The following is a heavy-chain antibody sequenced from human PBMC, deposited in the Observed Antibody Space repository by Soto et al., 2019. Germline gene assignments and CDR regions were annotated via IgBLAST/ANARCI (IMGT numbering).Heavy chain of an antibody. CDR2: ISGSGGST. CDR3: AKLRGSYYLDAFDI. D-gene: IGHD1-26*01. V-gene: IGHV3-23*01. Sequence: GSLLLACSASGFTFSSYAMSWVRQAAGKGLEWVSAISGSGGSTYYADSVKGRFTISRDDSKNTLYLQMNSLRAEDTAVYYSAKLRGSYYLDAFDIWGQGTTVTVSS. J-gene: IGHJ3*02. CDR1: GFTFSSYA.